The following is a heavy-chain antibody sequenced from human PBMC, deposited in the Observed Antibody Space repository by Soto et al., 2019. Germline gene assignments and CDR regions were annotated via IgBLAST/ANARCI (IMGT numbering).Heavy chain of an antibody. CDR2: VIGTGGSA. D-gene: IGHD4-17*01. Sequence: PVGSLRLSCAASGFTFSNYAMTWVRQAPGKGLEWVSGVIGTGGSAYYADSVKGRFTISRDKSTNTLYLHMNSLRAEDTAVYYCARGSAYSDYDLEYWGQGTLVTVSS. CDR1: GFTFSNYA. V-gene: IGHV3-23*01. J-gene: IGHJ4*02. CDR3: ARGSAYSDYDLEY.